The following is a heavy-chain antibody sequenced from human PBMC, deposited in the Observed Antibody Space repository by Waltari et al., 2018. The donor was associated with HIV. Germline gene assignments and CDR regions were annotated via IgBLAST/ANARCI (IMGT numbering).Heavy chain of an antibody. CDR2: SNIDGRTI. Sequence: EVQLVQSGGGLIKPGGSLRLSCAASGFRVTNYWMHWVRQRPGKGLVWVSRSNIDGRTIDYADSVKGRFTISRDRAKNTLSLQMNSLREEDTAVYYCSRDTFGEYDFWGQGALVTVSS. V-gene: IGHV3-74*01. J-gene: IGHJ4*02. D-gene: IGHD3-3*01. CDR3: SRDTFGEYDF. CDR1: GFRVTNYW.